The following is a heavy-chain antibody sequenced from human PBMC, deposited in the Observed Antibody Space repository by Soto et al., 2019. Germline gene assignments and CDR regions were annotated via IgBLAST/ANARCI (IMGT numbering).Heavy chain of an antibody. V-gene: IGHV3-30*03. CDR3: QGAYRYSPLDH. Sequence: QVQLVESGGGVVQPGRSLRLSCAASGFTFSTHGMHWVRQAPGKGLEWVAVISYDGSTKYYADSVKGRFTISRDNSKNTLYLEMNSLRSEDTAVYYWQGAYRYSPLDHWGQGTLVTVSS. CDR2: ISYDGSTK. CDR1: GFTFSTHG. J-gene: IGHJ4*02. D-gene: IGHD2-15*01.